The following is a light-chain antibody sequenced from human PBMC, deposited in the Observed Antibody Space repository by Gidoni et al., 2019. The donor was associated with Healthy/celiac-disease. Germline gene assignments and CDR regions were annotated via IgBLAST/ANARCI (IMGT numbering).Light chain of an antibody. CDR2: SNN. CDR3: AAWDDSLNGYV. V-gene: IGLV1-44*01. J-gene: IGLJ1*01. Sequence: QSVLTQPPSASGTPGQRVTISSSGSTSNIGSNTVIWYQQLPGTAPKLLIYSNNQRPSGVPDRVSGSKSGTSASLAISGLQSEDEADYYCAAWDDSLNGYVFGTGTKVTVL. CDR1: TSNIGSNT.